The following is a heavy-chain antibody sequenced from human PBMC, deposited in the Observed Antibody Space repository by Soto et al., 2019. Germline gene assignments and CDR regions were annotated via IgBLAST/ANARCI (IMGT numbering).Heavy chain of an antibody. D-gene: IGHD5-18*01. CDR3: ARASGYSYGYDDFFDN. V-gene: IGHV4-61*01. Sequence: PSETLSLTCTVSGGSVSSGSYYWTWLRQSPTNGLEWIGYFHFSGSTKYNPSLESRLTISADTSKNQISLTRSSVTAADTAVYYCARASGYSYGYDDFFDNWGQGTLVTVSS. J-gene: IGHJ4*01. CDR2: FHFSGST. CDR1: GGSVSSGSYY.